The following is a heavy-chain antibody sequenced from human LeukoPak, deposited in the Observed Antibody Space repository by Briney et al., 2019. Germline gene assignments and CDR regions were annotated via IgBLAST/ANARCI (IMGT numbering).Heavy chain of an antibody. CDR2: MNPNSGNT. D-gene: IGHD3-22*01. CDR3: ARAGYYYDSSGYPNGMDV. CDR1: GYIFTSYD. J-gene: IGHJ6*02. V-gene: IGHV1-8*01. Sequence: ASVKVSCKASGYIFTSYDINWVRQATGQGLEWMGWMNPNSGNTGYAQKFQGRVTMTRNTSKNTAYMELSSLRSEDTAVYYCARAGYYYDSSGYPNGMDVWGQGTTVTVSS.